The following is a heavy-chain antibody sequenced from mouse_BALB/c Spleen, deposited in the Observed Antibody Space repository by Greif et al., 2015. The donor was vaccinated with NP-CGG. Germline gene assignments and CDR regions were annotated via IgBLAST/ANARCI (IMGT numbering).Heavy chain of an antibody. J-gene: IGHJ3*01. V-gene: IGHV1-80*01. Sequence: QVHVKQSGAELVRPGSSVKISCKASGYAFSSYWMNWVKQRPGQGLEWIGQIYPGDGDTNYNGKFKGKATLTADKSSSTAYMQLSSLTSEDSAVYFCARDYWYGKGWFAYWGQGTLVTVSA. D-gene: IGHD2-14*01. CDR2: IYPGDGDT. CDR3: ARDYWYGKGWFAY. CDR1: GYAFSSYW.